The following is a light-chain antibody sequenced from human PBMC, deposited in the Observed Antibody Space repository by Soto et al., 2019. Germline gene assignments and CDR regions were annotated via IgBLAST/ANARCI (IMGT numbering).Light chain of an antibody. CDR1: QTVTSN. V-gene: IGKV3-15*01. Sequence: EIVMTQSPVTLSVSPGARATLSCRTSQTVTSNLAWYQQKPRQPPRLLIYDASTSATGLPDRFSGSGSWAEFTPPTSSLQSEDVAVYFCQQYHGWPSLTFGGGTKVDIK. CDR2: DAS. J-gene: IGKJ4*01. CDR3: QQYHGWPSLT.